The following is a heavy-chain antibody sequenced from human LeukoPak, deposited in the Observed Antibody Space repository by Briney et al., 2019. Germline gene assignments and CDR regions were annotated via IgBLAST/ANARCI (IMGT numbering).Heavy chain of an antibody. CDR1: GASISSYY. D-gene: IGHD2-2*01. Sequence: SETLSLTCTVSGASISSYYWSWIRQPPGKGLEWIGYIYYSGSTNYNPSLKSRVTISVDTSKNQFSLKLSSVTAADTAVYYCARAVPAARGPPYFDYWGQGTLVTVSS. CDR2: IYYSGST. V-gene: IGHV4-59*01. CDR3: ARAVPAARGPPYFDY. J-gene: IGHJ4*02.